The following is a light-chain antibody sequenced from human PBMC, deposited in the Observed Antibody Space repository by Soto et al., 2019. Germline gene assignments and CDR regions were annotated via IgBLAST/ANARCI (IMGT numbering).Light chain of an antibody. J-gene: IGLJ1*01. CDR2: DVN. CDR3: CMYGGVRYI. CDR1: SSDFGTYNH. Sequence: QSALTQPRSVSGSPGQSVTISCTGGSSDFGTYNHVSWYQHHPDKAPKLIIYDVNKRPSGVPDRLSGSRSGNTASLTISGLRTEDEADYFCCMYGGVRYIFGTGTKVTVL. V-gene: IGLV2-11*01.